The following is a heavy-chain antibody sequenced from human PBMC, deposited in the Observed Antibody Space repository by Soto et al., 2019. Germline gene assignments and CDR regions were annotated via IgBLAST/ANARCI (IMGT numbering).Heavy chain of an antibody. CDR3: AHRPESPRGVAGTWYNWFDP. V-gene: IGHV2-5*02. J-gene: IGHJ5*02. Sequence: SGPTLVNPTQTLTLTCTFSGFSLSTSGVGVGWIRQPPGKALEWLALIYWDDDKRYSPSLKSRLTITKDTSKNQVVLTMTNMDPVDTATYYCAHRPESPRGVAGTWYNWFDPWGQGTLVTASS. D-gene: IGHD6-19*01. CDR1: GFSLSTSGVG. CDR2: IYWDDDK.